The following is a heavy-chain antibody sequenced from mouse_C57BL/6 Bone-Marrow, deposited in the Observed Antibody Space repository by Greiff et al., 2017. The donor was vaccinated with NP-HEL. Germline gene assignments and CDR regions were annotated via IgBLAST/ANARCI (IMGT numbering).Heavy chain of an antibody. J-gene: IGHJ1*03. V-gene: IGHV1-80*01. CDR3: ARQYYGSSYDWYFGV. D-gene: IGHD1-1*01. CDR2: IYPGDGDT. CDR1: GYAFSSYW. Sequence: QVQLQQSGAELVKPGASVKISCKASGYAFSSYWMNWVKQRPGKGLEWIGQIYPGDGDTNYNGKFKGKATLTADKSSNTAFMQLSSLTSEDSAVYFCARQYYGSSYDWYFGVWGTGTTVTVAS.